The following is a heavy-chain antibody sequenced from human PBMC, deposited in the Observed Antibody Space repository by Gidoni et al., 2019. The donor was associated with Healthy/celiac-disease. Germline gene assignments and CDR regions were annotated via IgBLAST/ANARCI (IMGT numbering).Heavy chain of an antibody. J-gene: IGHJ4*02. CDR1: GFTFGAYA. CDR2: IRSKAYGGTT. V-gene: IGHV3-49*03. D-gene: IGHD5-18*01. CDR3: TRSPFYVDTAMVYFDY. Sequence: EVQLVESGGGLVQPGRSLRLSCTASGFTFGAYAMSWFRQAPGKGLEWVGFIRSKAYGGTTEYAASVKGRFTISRDDSKSIAYLQMNSLKTEDTAVYYCTRSPFYVDTAMVYFDYWGQGTLVTVSS.